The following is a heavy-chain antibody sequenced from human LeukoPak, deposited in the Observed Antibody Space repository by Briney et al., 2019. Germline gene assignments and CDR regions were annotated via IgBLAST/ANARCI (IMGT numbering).Heavy chain of an antibody. CDR2: IHSDGSSP. CDR1: GFTFGNYW. Sequence: GGSLRLSCAASGFTFGNYWMHWVRQAPGKGLVWISRIHSDGSSPIYADSVKGRFTISRDNAKNTLYLQMNSLRDEDTAVYYCARDEGEQWQPLDYWGQGTLVTVSS. J-gene: IGHJ4*02. D-gene: IGHD6-19*01. CDR3: ARDEGEQWQPLDY. V-gene: IGHV3-74*01.